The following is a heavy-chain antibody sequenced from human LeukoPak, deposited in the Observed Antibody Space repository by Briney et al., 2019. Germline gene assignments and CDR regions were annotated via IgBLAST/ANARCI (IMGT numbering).Heavy chain of an antibody. CDR2: ISSSSTTM. J-gene: IGHJ6*03. Sequence: GGSLRLSCAVSGFTFSGYNMNWVRQAPGKGLEWVSYISSSSTTMLYADSVKGRFTIFRDNAKSTLYLQMNSLRAEDTAVYYCARESRGYDILTGKYHQGYYSYYMDVWGKGTTVTVSS. V-gene: IGHV3-48*04. CDR3: ARESRGYDILTGKYHQGYYSYYMDV. D-gene: IGHD3-9*01. CDR1: GFTFSGYN.